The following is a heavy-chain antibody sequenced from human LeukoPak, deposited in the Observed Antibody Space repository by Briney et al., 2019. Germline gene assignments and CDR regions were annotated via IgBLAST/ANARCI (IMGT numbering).Heavy chain of an antibody. Sequence: SETLSLTCAVSGGSISSGSWRSWVRQPPGKGLEWIGEIYHSGSTNYNPSLKSRVTISVDKSKNQFSLKLSSVTAADPAVYYCGHYRGTAAGRGGAFDIWGQGTMVTVSS. CDR3: GHYRGTAAGRGGAFDI. D-gene: IGHD6-13*01. J-gene: IGHJ3*02. V-gene: IGHV4-4*02. CDR2: IYHSGST. CDR1: GGSISSGSW.